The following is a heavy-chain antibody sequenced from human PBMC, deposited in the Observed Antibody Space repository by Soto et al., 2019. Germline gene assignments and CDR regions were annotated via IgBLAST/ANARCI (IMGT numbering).Heavy chain of an antibody. CDR2: ISYDGSNK. Sequence: QVQLVESGGGVVQPGRSLRLSCAASGFTFSSYGMHWVRQAPGKGLEWVAVISYDGSNKYYADSVKGRFTISRDNSKNSLYLQMSSLRGEDTAVYYCAKGGYYDFWSGYDKDDYWGQGTLVTVSS. CDR3: AKGGYYDFWSGYDKDDY. CDR1: GFTFSSYG. D-gene: IGHD3-3*01. V-gene: IGHV3-30*18. J-gene: IGHJ4*02.